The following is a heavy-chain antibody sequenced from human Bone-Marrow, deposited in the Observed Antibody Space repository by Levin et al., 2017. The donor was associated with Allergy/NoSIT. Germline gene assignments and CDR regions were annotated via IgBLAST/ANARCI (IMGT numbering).Heavy chain of an antibody. CDR1: GFTFSSYD. CDR3: ARVAIPRYCTSTSCSDSGYYFDY. Sequence: ASVKVSCAASGFTFSSYDMHWVRQATGRGLEWVSAIGTAADSYYSGSVKGRFTVSRDNAKNSFYLQMNSLRAGDTAVYYCARVAIPRYCTSTSCSDSGYYFDYWGQGTLVTVSS. CDR2: IGTAADS. J-gene: IGHJ4*02. V-gene: IGHV3-13*04. D-gene: IGHD2-2*01.